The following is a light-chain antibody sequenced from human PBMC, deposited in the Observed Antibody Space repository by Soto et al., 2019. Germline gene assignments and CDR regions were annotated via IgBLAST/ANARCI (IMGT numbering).Light chain of an antibody. CDR2: GAL. CDR1: QSVSSN. J-gene: IGKJ2*01. V-gene: IGKV3-15*01. Sequence: EIVMTQSPATLSVSPGERATLSCRASQSVSSNLAWYQQTPGQAPRLPIYGALPRATGIPARFSGSGSWTEFTLTISSLQSEDFAVDYCQQYNNWTYTFGQGNKLEIK. CDR3: QQYNNWTYT.